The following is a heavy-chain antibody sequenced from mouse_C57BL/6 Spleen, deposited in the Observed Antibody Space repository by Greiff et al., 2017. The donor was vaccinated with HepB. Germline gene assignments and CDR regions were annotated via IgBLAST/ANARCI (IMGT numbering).Heavy chain of an antibody. V-gene: IGHV1-64*01. CDR3: ARIATVVPYWYFGV. CDR1: GYTFTSYW. CDR2: IHPNSGST. Sequence: VQLQQPGAELVKPGASVKLSCKASGYTFTSYWMHWVKQRPGQGLEWIGMIHPNSGSTYYNEKFKSKATLTVDKSSSTAYMQLSSLTSEDSAVYYCARIATVVPYWYFGVWGTGTTVTVAS. D-gene: IGHD1-1*01. J-gene: IGHJ1*03.